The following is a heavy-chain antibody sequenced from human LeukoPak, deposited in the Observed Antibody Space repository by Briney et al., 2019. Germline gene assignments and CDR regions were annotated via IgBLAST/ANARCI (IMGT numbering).Heavy chain of an antibody. CDR3: ARDSAEVVPAAFVDY. D-gene: IGHD2-2*01. CDR2: INPNSGGT. V-gene: IGHV1-2*02. J-gene: IGHJ4*02. Sequence: ASVKVSCKASGYTFTGYYMHWVRQAPGQGLEWMGWINPNSGGTNYAQKFQGRVTMTRDTSISTAYMELSRLRSDDTAVYYCARDSAEVVPAAFVDYWGQGNLVTVSS. CDR1: GYTFTGYY.